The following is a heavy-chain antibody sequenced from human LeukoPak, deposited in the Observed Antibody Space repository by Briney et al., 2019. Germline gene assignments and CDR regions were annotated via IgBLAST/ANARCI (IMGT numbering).Heavy chain of an antibody. V-gene: IGHV4-30-2*01. CDR1: GGSISGGGYS. J-gene: IGHJ4*02. CDR3: ARGEASGEFDY. Sequence: SETLSLTCAVSGGSISGGGYSWSWIRQPPGKGLEWIGYIYHSGSTYYNPSLKSRVTISVDRSKNQFSLKLSSVTAADTAVYYCARGEASGEFDYWGQGTLVTVSS. D-gene: IGHD2-15*01. CDR2: IYHSGST.